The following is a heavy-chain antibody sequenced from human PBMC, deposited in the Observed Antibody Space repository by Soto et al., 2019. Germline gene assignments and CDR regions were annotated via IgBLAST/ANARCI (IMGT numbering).Heavy chain of an antibody. D-gene: IGHD2-21*02. Sequence: EVQLVESEGGLVQRGGSLRLSCAASGFTFNYYWMHWVRQAPGQVLVWVAHIQNDGSRTTYADSVKGRFTISRDNAKNTMYLQMNSLRAEDTAVYYCARGDLGGFDLWGQGTTVTVSS. J-gene: IGHJ3*01. CDR3: ARGDLGGFDL. CDR1: GFTFNYYW. CDR2: IQNDGSRT. V-gene: IGHV3-74*01.